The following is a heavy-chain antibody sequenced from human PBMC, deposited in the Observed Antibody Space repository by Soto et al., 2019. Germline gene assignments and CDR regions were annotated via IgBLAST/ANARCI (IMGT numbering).Heavy chain of an antibody. Sequence: EGQLLESGGGLVQPGASLRLSCATSGFTFSTYTMAWVRQAPGRGPEWVSGIAQNGGTYYADSVKGRFTISRDKSRNTVSLQMTDLKGEDTAIYYCAKDMRPDGVWDFDSWGQGTLVTVVS. CDR2: IAQNGGT. D-gene: IGHD4-17*01. J-gene: IGHJ4*02. V-gene: IGHV3-23*01. CDR3: AKDMRPDGVWDFDS. CDR1: GFTFSTYT.